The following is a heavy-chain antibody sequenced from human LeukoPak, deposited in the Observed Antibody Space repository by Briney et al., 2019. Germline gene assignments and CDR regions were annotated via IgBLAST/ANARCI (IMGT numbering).Heavy chain of an antibody. J-gene: IGHJ4*02. D-gene: IGHD3-10*01. CDR2: IYYSGGT. V-gene: IGHV4-59*08. CDR1: GGSISSYY. CDR3: ARHKVSYYYGSGSYSLSEFDY. Sequence: SETLPLTCTVSGGSISSYYWSWIRQPPGRGLEWIGYIYYSGGTNYNPSLKSRVTISVDTSKNQFSLKLSSVTAADTAVYYCARHKVSYYYGSGSYSLSEFDYWGQGTLVTVSS.